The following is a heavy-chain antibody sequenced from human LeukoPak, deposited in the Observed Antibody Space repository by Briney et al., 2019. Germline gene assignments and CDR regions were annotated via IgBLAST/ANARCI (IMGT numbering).Heavy chain of an antibody. V-gene: IGHV1-3*01. J-gene: IGHJ4*02. CDR2: INAGNSNT. Sequence: ASVKVSCKASGYTLISYVVHWVRQAPGQRLEWMGWINAGNSNTKSSQKFQDRVTITRDTSASAVYMELSSLRSEDTAVYYCARSRHNYGDFHLDYWGQGTLVTVSS. CDR1: GYTLISYV. D-gene: IGHD4-17*01. CDR3: ARSRHNYGDFHLDY.